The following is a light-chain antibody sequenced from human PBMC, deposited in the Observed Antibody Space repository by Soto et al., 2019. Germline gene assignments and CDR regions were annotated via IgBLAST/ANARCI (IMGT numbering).Light chain of an antibody. CDR2: DAS. J-gene: IGKJ2*01. V-gene: IGKV3-11*01. CDR1: QSVSSY. Sequence: EIVLTQSPATLSLSPGERATLSCRASQSVSSYLAWYQQKPGQAPRLLIYDASNRATGIPARFSGGGSGTDFTLTISSLEPEDFAGYYGQQRFNGPCFTFGQGTKLQIK. CDR3: QQRFNGPCFT.